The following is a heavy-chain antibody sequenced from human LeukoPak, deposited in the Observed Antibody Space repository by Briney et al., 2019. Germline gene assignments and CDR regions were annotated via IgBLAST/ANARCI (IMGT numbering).Heavy chain of an antibody. D-gene: IGHD6-13*01. J-gene: IGHJ4*02. CDR2: ISTGGGST. Sequence: GGTLRLSCAASGFTFNNYGMTWVRQAPGKGLEGVSRISTGGGSTYYADSVKGRFTISRDNSKNTLYLQMNSLRAEDTGIHICAQELRAVAVFFYYWGQGTLVTVSS. CDR1: GFTFNNYG. V-gene: IGHV3-23*01. CDR3: AQELRAVAVFFYY.